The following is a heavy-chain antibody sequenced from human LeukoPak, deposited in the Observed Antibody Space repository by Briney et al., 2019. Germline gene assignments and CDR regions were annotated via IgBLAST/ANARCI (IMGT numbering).Heavy chain of an antibody. J-gene: IGHJ6*02. Sequence: PGGSLRLSCAASGFTFSSYGVHWVRQAPGKGLEWVAVIWYDGSNKYYADSVKGRFTISRDNSKNTLYLQMNSLRAEDTAVYYCARDLMVVVAATPALDVWGQGTTVTVSS. CDR2: IWYDGSNK. CDR1: GFTFSSYG. D-gene: IGHD2-15*01. V-gene: IGHV3-33*01. CDR3: ARDLMVVVAATPALDV.